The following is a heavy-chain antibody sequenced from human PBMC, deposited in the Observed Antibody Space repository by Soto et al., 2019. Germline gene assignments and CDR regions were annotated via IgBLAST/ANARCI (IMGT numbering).Heavy chain of an antibody. Sequence: GGSLRLSCAASGFTFSSYAMSWVRQAPGKGLEWVSAISGSGGSTYYADSVKGRFTISRDNSKNTLYLQMNSLRAEDTAVYYCAKDFGYAFWSGYHSHYWRDAPLITV. V-gene: IGHV3-23*01. J-gene: IGHJ4*01. CDR2: ISGSGGST. D-gene: IGHD3-3*01. CDR1: GFTFSSYA. CDR3: AKDFGYAFWSGYHSHY.